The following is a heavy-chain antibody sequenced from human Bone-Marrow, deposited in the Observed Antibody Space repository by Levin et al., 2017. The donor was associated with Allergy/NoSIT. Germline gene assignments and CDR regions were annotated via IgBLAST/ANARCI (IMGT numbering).Heavy chain of an antibody. CDR3: VRGQAYKAFDI. D-gene: IGHD2-21*01. J-gene: IGHJ3*02. V-gene: IGHV3-48*01. CDR1: GYTFTSHS. Sequence: HAGGSLRLSCAASGYTFTSHSMNWVRQAPGKGLEWIAHVSTTSRTIYYADSVKGRFTISRDNGENSLVLQMNSLRAEDTGVYFCVRGQAYKAFDIWGQGTRVTVSS. CDR2: VSTTSRTI.